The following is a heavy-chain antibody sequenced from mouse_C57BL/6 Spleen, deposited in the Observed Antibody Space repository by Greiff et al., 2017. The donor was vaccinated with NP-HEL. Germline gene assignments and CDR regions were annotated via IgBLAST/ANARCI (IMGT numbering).Heavy chain of an antibody. D-gene: IGHD1-1*01. J-gene: IGHJ1*03. CDR1: GYTFTSYW. CDR2: IDPSDSET. V-gene: IGHV1-52*01. Sequence: LPPPGAELVRPGSSVKLSCKASGYTFTSYWMHWVKQRPIQGLEWIGNIDPSDSETHYNQKFKDKATLTVDKSSSTAYMQLSSLTSEDSAVYYCARKLITTVVDWYFDVWGTGTTVTVSS. CDR3: ARKLITTVVDWYFDV.